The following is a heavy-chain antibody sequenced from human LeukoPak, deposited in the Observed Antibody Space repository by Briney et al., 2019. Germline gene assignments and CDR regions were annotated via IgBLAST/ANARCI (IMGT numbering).Heavy chain of an antibody. CDR1: GFTFSSFA. Sequence: PGGSLRLSCAASGFTFSSFAINWVRQAPGKGLEWVSVITGSGSGADYADSVKGRFTISRDNSKNTLYLQMNSLRAEDTAVYYCARDRVGATDYFDYWGQGTLVTVSS. D-gene: IGHD1-26*01. J-gene: IGHJ4*02. CDR3: ARDRVGATDYFDY. V-gene: IGHV3-23*01. CDR2: ITGSGSGA.